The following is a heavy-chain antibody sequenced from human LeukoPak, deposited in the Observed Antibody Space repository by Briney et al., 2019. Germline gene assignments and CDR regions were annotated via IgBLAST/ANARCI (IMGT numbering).Heavy chain of an antibody. CDR1: GFTFSSYA. CDR2: ISSSSSYI. D-gene: IGHD2-2*01. J-gene: IGHJ6*02. CDR3: ARVPAAMCMDV. V-gene: IGHV3-21*01. Sequence: GGSLRLSCAASGFTFSSYAMSWVRQAPGKGLEWVSSISSSSSYIYYADSVKGRFTISRDNAKNSLYLQMNSLRAEDTAVYYCARVPAAMCMDVWGQGTTVTVSS.